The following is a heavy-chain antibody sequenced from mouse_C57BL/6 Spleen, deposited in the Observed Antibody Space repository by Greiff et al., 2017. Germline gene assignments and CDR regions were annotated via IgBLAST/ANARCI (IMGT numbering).Heavy chain of an antibody. CDR2: IYPRDGET. J-gene: IGHJ2*01. CDR1: GYASSRSW. Sequence: QLQQSGPLLVKPGAPVKISCTALGYASSRSWMYWVKQRPGNGLEWIGRIYPRDGETKYNGKFKGKATLTADKSARTAYRQLSSQTSEDSAVYFCARWYCGGYFDYWGQGTTLTVSS. CDR3: ARWYCGGYFDY. V-gene: IGHV1-82*01. D-gene: IGHD1-1*02.